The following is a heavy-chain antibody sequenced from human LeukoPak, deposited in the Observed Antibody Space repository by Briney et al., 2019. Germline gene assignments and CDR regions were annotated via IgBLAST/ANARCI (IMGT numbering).Heavy chain of an antibody. J-gene: IGHJ6*03. CDR2: IYHSGST. D-gene: IGHD5-18*01. CDR1: GYSISSGYY. Sequence: SETLSLTCAVSGYSISSGYYWGWIRQPPGKGLEWIGSIYHSGSTYYNPSLKSRVTISVDTSKNQFSLKLSSVTAADTAVYYCAREGVGYPYDYYYYMDVWGKGTTVTVSS. CDR3: AREGVGYPYDYYYYMDV. V-gene: IGHV4-38-2*02.